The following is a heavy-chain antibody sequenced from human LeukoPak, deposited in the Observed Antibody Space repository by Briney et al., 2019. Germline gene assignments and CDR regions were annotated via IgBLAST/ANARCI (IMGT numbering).Heavy chain of an antibody. CDR1: GFTFSSYW. CDR3: ARVARGDYYYYYMDV. J-gene: IGHJ6*03. V-gene: IGHV3-74*01. CDR2: INNDGSST. Sequence: GGSLRLSCVASGFTFSSYWMTWVRQAPGKGLVWVSRINNDGSSTSYADSVQGRFTISRDNAKNTLYLQMNSLRAEDTALYYCARVARGDYYYYYMDVWGKGTTVTVSS. D-gene: IGHD3-10*01.